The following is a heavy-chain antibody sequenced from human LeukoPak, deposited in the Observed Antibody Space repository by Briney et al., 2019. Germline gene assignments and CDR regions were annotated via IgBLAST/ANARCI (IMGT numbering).Heavy chain of an antibody. CDR2: IYYSGST. CDR3: ASFLCGGDCYVDY. D-gene: IGHD2-21*02. CDR1: GGSISSYY. Sequence: SETLSLTCTVSGGSISSYYWSWIRQPPGKGLEWIGYIYYSGSTNYNPSLKSRVTISVDTSKNQFSLKLSSVTAAGTAVYYCASFLCGGDCYVDYWGQGTLVTVSS. V-gene: IGHV4-59*01. J-gene: IGHJ4*02.